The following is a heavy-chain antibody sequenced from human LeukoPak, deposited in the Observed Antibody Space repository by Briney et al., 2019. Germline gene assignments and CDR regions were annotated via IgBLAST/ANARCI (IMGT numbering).Heavy chain of an antibody. D-gene: IGHD5-12*01. J-gene: IGHJ4*02. Sequence: SVKVSCKASGGTFSSYAISWVRQAPGQGLEWMGRIIPILGIANYAQKFQGRVTITADKSTSTAYMGLSSLRSEDTAVYYCARLQNSGYEYWGQGTLVTVSS. V-gene: IGHV1-69*04. CDR3: ARLQNSGYEY. CDR1: GGTFSSYA. CDR2: IIPILGIA.